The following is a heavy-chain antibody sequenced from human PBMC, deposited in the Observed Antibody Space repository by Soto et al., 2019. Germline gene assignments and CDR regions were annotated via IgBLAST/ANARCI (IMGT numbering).Heavy chain of an antibody. J-gene: IGHJ6*02. Sequence: QVQLVQSGAEVKKPGSSVKVSCKASGGTFSSYTISWVRQAPGQGLEWMGRIIPILGIANYAQKFQRRVTITADKSTSTAYMELSSLRSEDTAVYYCARDTGTTPFGGYYGMDVWGQGTTVTVSS. CDR2: IIPILGIA. CDR3: ARDTGTTPFGGYYGMDV. V-gene: IGHV1-69*08. D-gene: IGHD1-1*01. CDR1: GGTFSSYT.